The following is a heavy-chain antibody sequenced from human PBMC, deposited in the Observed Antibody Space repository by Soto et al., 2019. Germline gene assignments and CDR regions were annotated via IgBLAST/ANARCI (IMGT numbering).Heavy chain of an antibody. D-gene: IGHD4-17*01. CDR2: ISNYNGNT. Sequence: QVQLVQSGAEVKRPGASVKVSCKASGYTFTSYAFSWVRQAPGQGLEWMGWISNYNGNTNYAQKLQGRVTMTTDTSTSTAYMELRSLRSDDTAVYFCARAEGTTSAFDYWGQGTLVTVSS. V-gene: IGHV1-18*04. CDR3: ARAEGTTSAFDY. J-gene: IGHJ4*02. CDR1: GYTFTSYA.